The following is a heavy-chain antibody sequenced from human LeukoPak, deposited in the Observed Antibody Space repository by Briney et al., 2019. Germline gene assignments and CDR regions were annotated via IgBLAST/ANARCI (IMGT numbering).Heavy chain of an antibody. V-gene: IGHV2-5*01. CDR2: IYWNDDK. D-gene: IGHD1-1*01. CDR3: AHRHWNDPSDAFDI. CDR1: GFSLSTSGVG. Sequence: SGPTLVNPTQTLTLTCTFSGFSLSTSGVGVGWIRQPPGKALEWLALIYWNDDKRYSPSLKSRLTITKVTSKNQVVLTMTNMDPVDTATYYCAHRHWNDPSDAFDIWGQGTMVTVSS. J-gene: IGHJ3*02.